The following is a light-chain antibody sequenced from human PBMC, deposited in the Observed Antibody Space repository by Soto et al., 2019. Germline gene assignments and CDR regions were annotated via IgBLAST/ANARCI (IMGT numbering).Light chain of an antibody. CDR2: AAV. CDR1: QSISSY. V-gene: IGKV1-39*01. CDR3: QQYNSYSRT. Sequence: DIQMTQSPFALSTSVGERVTITCRASQSISSYLNWYQQKPGKPPKLLIYAAVSLQSGIPSRFSAYGSGTDFTLTISSLQPDDFATYYCQQYNSYSRTFGQGTKVDIK. J-gene: IGKJ1*01.